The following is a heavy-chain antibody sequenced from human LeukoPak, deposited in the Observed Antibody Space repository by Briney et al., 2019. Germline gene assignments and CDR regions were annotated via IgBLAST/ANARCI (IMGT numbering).Heavy chain of an antibody. J-gene: IGHJ4*02. D-gene: IGHD3-10*01. Sequence: GGSLRLSCAASGFTFSSNGMNWVRQAPGKGLDFIAYISSTGATIYHADSLKGRFTISRDNARNSLYLQMNSLRGEDTAVYFCARANSLMVRGVISYFDSWGQGTLVTVSS. CDR2: ISSTGATI. CDR3: ARANSLMVRGVISYFDS. V-gene: IGHV3-48*01. CDR1: GFTFSSNG.